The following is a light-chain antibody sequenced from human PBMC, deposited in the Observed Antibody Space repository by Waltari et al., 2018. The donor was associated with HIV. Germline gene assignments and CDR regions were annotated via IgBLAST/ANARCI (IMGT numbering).Light chain of an antibody. CDR3: TSYTTNNTWV. CDR2: EVN. Sequence: QSALTQSPPVTGSPGQSITISCTGTSTDIGTYDLVPWYQQSPGSAPKLIIFEVNNRPSGVPDRFSGSKSGNTASLAISGLQTGDEATYYCTSYTTNNTWVFGGGTDLTVL. CDR1: STDIGTYDL. V-gene: IGLV2-18*02. J-gene: IGLJ3*02.